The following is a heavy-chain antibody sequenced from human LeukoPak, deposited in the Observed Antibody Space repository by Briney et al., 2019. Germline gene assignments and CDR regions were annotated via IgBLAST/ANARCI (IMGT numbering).Heavy chain of an antibody. Sequence: PGRSLRLSCAASGFSFSSYAMSWVRHAPGKGLGWVSSISGSGRSTYYPDSVKGRFTIPRDNSKNTVYLQMNRLRAEDTAVYYCAKGRLRFLESNWFDPWGQGTLVTVSS. CDR3: AKGRLRFLESNWFDP. J-gene: IGHJ5*02. V-gene: IGHV3-23*01. D-gene: IGHD3-3*01. CDR1: GFSFSSYA. CDR2: ISGSGRST.